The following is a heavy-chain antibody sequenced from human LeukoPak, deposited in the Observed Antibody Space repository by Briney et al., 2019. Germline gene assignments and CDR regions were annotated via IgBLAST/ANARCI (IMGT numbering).Heavy chain of an antibody. J-gene: IGHJ4*02. Sequence: PGGSLRLSCAASGFTFSSYWMYWVRQAPGKGLVWVSRIKIDGSSTSYADSVKGRFTISRDNAKNTLYLQMNSLRAEDTAVYYCGSGSYFHFDYWGQGTLVTVSS. D-gene: IGHD1-26*01. CDR3: GSGSYFHFDY. CDR2: IKIDGSST. V-gene: IGHV3-74*01. CDR1: GFTFSSYW.